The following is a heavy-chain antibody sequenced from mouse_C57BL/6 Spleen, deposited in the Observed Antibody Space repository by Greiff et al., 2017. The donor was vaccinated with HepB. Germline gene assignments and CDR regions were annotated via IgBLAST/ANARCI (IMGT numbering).Heavy chain of an antibody. Sequence: VQLQQSGAELVRPGSSVKLSCKASGYTFTSYWMHWVKQRPIQGLEWIGNIDPSDSETHYNQKFKDKATLTVDKSSSTAYMQLSSLSSEDSAVYYCASYYDYDGGGYLDYWGQGTTLTVSS. CDR3: ASYYDYDGGGYLDY. V-gene: IGHV1-52*01. CDR1: GYTFTSYW. CDR2: IDPSDSET. D-gene: IGHD2-4*01. J-gene: IGHJ2*01.